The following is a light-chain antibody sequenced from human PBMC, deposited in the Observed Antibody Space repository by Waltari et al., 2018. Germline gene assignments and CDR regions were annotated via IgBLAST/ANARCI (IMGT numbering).Light chain of an antibody. J-gene: IGKJ3*01. V-gene: IGKV1-39*01. CDR2: TAS. CDR3: QQTYGTIT. CDR1: QSVSQY. Sequence: DIQMTQSPSSLSASIGDRVTITCRASQSVSQYLNWYQQKPGKAPRLLIYTASSLQSGVPSRFSGGGSGTDFSLTIASLQPEDVATYFCQQTYGTITFGPGTKVDIK.